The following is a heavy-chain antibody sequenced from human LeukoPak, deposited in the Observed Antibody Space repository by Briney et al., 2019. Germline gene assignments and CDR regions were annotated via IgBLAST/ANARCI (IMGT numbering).Heavy chain of an antibody. V-gene: IGHV4-34*01. CDR1: GGSFSGYY. J-gene: IGHJ4*02. Sequence: PSETPSLTCAVYGGSFSGYYWSWIRQPPGKGLEWIGEINHSGSTNYNPSLKSRVTISVDTSKNQFSLKLSSVTAADTAVYYCARGPGSSWYFKTVKNYFDYWGQGTLVTVSS. CDR3: ARGPGSSWYFKTVKNYFDY. CDR2: INHSGST. D-gene: IGHD6-13*01.